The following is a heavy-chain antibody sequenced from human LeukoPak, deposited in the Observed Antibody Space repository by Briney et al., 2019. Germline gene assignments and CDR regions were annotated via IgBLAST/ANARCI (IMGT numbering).Heavy chain of an antibody. D-gene: IGHD6-19*01. CDR1: GFTFSSYW. CDR2: IKQDGSEK. J-gene: IGHJ4*02. V-gene: IGHV3-7*01. Sequence: RGSLRLSCAASGFTFSSYWMSWVRQAPGKGLEWVANIKQDGSEKYYVDSVKGRFTISRDNAKNSLFLQMSSLRAEDTAVYFCARGVPSGVDYFDYWGQGTLVTVSS. CDR3: ARGVPSGVDYFDY.